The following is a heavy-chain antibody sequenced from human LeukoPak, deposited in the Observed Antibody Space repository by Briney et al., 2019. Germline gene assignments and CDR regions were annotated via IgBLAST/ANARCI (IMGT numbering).Heavy chain of an antibody. CDR3: ARDLPADYDYVWGSYSA. D-gene: IGHD3-16*01. J-gene: IGHJ5*02. CDR2: IKQDGSEK. CDR1: GFTFSSYW. Sequence: GGSLRLSCAASGFTFSSYWMSWVRQAPGKGLEWVANIKQDGSEKYYVDSVKGRFTISRDNAKNSLYLQMNSLRAEDTAVYYCARDLPADYDYVWGSYSAWGQGTLVTVSS. V-gene: IGHV3-7*01.